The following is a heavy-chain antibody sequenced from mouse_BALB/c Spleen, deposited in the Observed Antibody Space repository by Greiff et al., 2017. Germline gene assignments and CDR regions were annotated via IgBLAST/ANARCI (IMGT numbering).Heavy chain of an antibody. CDR3: ARNYRYDDYFDY. Sequence: EVKLQQSGAELVKPGASVKLSCTASGFNIKDTYMHWVKQRPEQGLEWIGRIDPANGNTKYDPKFQGKATITADTSSNTAYLQLSSLTSEDTAVYYCARNYRYDDYFDYWGQGTTLTVSS. CDR2: IDPANGNT. J-gene: IGHJ2*01. V-gene: IGHV14-3*02. D-gene: IGHD2-14*01. CDR1: GFNIKDTY.